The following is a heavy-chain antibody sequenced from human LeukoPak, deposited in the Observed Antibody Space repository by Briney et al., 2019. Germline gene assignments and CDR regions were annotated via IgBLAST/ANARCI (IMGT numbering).Heavy chain of an antibody. V-gene: IGHV3-23*01. J-gene: IGHJ4*02. D-gene: IGHD3-22*01. CDR2: ISGSGGST. CDR1: GFTFSSYA. CDR3: AKANYYDSSGYLSFDY. Sequence: GGSLRLSCAASGFTFSSYAMSWVRQAPGKGLEWVSAISGSGGSTYYADSVKGRFTISRDNPKNTLYLQMNSLRAEDTAVYYCAKANYYDSSGYLSFDYWGQGTLVTVSS.